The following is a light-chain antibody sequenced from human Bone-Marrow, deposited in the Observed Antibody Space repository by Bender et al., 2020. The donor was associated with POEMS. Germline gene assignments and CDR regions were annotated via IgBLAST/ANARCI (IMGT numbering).Light chain of an antibody. Sequence: QSVLTQPPSASGTPGQRVTISCSGSSSNIGSNYVYWYQQLPGTAPKLLIYTNNQRPSGVPDRFSGSKSGTSASLAISGLRSEDEGDYYCQSYDNSLGGWVFGGGTKLTVL. CDR3: QSYDNSLGGWV. J-gene: IGLJ3*02. CDR1: SSNIGSNY. CDR2: TNN. V-gene: IGLV1-47*01.